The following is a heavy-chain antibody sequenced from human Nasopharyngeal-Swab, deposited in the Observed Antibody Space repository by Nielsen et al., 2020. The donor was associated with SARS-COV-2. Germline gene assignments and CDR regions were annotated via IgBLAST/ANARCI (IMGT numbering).Heavy chain of an antibody. J-gene: IGHJ4*02. CDR1: GLTFSSYS. Sequence: GGSLRLSCEASGLTFSSYSMNWVRQAPGKGLEWVSYISSSSSTIYYADSVKGRFTISRDNAKNSLYLQMNSLRAEDTAVYYCARAGGGYSGYVGYWGQGTLVTVSS. V-gene: IGHV3-48*04. CDR2: ISSSSSTI. D-gene: IGHD5-12*01. CDR3: ARAGGGYSGYVGY.